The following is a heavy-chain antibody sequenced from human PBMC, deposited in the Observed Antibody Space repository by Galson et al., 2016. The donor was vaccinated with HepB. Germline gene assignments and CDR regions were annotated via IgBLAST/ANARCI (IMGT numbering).Heavy chain of an antibody. CDR2: TYYRSKWYN. CDR1: GDSVSSRTAS. Sequence: ISGDSVSSRTASWNWIRQSPSRGLEWLGRTYYRSKWYNEYATSVGGRININPDTTENHFSLHLNSVTPEDTAIYYCARAWTSRPSTRQTDHFDYWGQGTLVTVSS. J-gene: IGHJ4*02. D-gene: IGHD1-1*01. V-gene: IGHV6-1*01. CDR3: ARAWTSRPSTRQTDHFDY.